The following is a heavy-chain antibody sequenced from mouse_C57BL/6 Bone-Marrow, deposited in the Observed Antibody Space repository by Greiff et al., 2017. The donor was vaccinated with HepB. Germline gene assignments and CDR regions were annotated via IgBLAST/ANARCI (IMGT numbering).Heavy chain of an antibody. CDR3: TTSCYYGNYRFAY. V-gene: IGHV14-4*01. Sequence: VQLQQSGAELVRPGASVKLSCTASGFNIKDDYMNWVKQRPEQGLEWIGWIDPENGDTEYASKFQGKATITADTSSNTAYLQLSSLTSEDTAVYYCTTSCYYGNYRFAYWGQGTLVTVSA. J-gene: IGHJ3*01. CDR2: IDPENGDT. D-gene: IGHD2-1*01. CDR1: GFNIKDDY.